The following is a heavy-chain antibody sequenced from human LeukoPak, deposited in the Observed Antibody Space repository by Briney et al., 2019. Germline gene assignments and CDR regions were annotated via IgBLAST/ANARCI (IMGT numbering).Heavy chain of an antibody. CDR3: ARGRVGWFDP. CDR1: GGSFSGYY. J-gene: IGHJ5*02. V-gene: IGHV4-34*01. CDR2: INHSGST. Sequence: SETLSLTCAVYGGSFSGYYWSWIRQPPGKGLEWIGEINHSGSTNYNPSLKSRVAISVDTSKNQFSLKLSSVTAADTAVYYCARGRVGWFDPWGQGTLVTASS.